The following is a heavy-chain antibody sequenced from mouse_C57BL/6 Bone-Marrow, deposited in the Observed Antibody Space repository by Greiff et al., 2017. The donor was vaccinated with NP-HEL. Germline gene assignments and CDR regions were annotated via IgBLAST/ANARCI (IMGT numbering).Heavy chain of an antibody. J-gene: IGHJ1*03. CDR2: INPNNGGT. CDR1: GYTFTDYY. V-gene: IGHV1-26*01. Sequence: VQLQQSGPELVKPGASVKISCKASGYTFTDYYMNWVKQSHGKSLEWIGDINPNNGGTSYNQKFKGKATLTVDKSSNTAYMELRSLTSDDSAVYYCARPASPYWYFDVWGTGTTVTVSS. CDR3: ARPASPYWYFDV. D-gene: IGHD6-2*01.